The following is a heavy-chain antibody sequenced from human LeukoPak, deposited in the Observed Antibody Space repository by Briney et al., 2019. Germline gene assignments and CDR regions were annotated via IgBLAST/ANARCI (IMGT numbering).Heavy chain of an antibody. CDR3: ARVKYCSGGSCYGTYYFDY. V-gene: IGHV4-59*01. Sequence: SETPSLTCTVSGGSISSYYWSWIRQPPGKGLEWIGYIYYSGSTNYNPSLKSRVTISVDTSKNQFSLKLSSVTAADTAIYYCARVKYCSGGSCYGTYYFDYWGQGTLVTVSS. J-gene: IGHJ4*02. D-gene: IGHD2-15*01. CDR2: IYYSGST. CDR1: GGSISSYY.